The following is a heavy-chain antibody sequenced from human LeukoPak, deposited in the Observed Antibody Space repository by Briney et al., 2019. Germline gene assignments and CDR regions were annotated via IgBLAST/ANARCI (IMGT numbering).Heavy chain of an antibody. Sequence: SETLSLTCTVSGGSISGDYWSWIRQPAGTGLEWIGRIYTSGSTIYNPSLKSRVTMSVDTSKNQFSLKLSSVTAADTAVYYCASGIAVAGTGVDYWGQGTLVTVSS. V-gene: IGHV4-4*07. J-gene: IGHJ4*02. CDR2: IYTSGST. CDR1: GGSISGDY. D-gene: IGHD6-19*01. CDR3: ASGIAVAGTGVDY.